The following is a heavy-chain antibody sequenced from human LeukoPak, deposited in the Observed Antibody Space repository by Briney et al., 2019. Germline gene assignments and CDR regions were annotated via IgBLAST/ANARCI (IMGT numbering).Heavy chain of an antibody. J-gene: IGHJ4*02. D-gene: IGHD6-19*01. Sequence: PSETLSLTCTVSGGSISSYYWSWIRQPAGKGLEWIGRIYTSGSTNYNPSLKSRVTMSVDTSKHQFSLKLSSVTAADTAVYYCARGLQSGWSYYFDYWGQGTLVTVSS. CDR3: ARGLQSGWSYYFDY. V-gene: IGHV4-4*07. CDR2: IYTSGST. CDR1: GGSISSYY.